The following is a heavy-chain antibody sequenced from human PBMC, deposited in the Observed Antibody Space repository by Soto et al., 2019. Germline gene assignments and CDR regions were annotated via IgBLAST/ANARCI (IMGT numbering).Heavy chain of an antibody. D-gene: IGHD6-19*01. CDR3: AHIVVAGLGYYFDY. J-gene: IGHJ4*02. V-gene: IGHV2-5*02. CDR1: GFSLSSTRMA. CDR2: LYWDDDK. Sequence: QITLKESGPTLVKPTQTLTLTCTFSGFSLSSTRMAVGWIRQPPGKALEWLALLYWDDDKRYSPFLKSRLTITKDTSKNQVVLTMSNMDPLDTARYYCAHIVVAGLGYYFDYWGQGTLVTASS.